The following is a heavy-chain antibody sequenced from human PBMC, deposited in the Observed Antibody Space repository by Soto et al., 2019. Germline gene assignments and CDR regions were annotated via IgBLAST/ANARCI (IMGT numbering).Heavy chain of an antibody. CDR2: INHSGST. CDR1: GGSFSGYY. J-gene: IGHJ4*02. V-gene: IGHV4-34*01. CDR3: ARGRSWWELLRYFEY. D-gene: IGHD1-26*01. Sequence: PSETLSLTCAVYGGSFSGYYWSWIRQPPGKGLEWIGEINHSGSTNYNPSLKSRVTISVDTSKNQFSLKLSSVTAADTAVYYCARGRSWWELLRYFEYWGQGTLVTVSS.